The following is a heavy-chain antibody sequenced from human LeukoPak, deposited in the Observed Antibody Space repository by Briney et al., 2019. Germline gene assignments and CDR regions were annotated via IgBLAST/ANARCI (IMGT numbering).Heavy chain of an antibody. CDR2: INPSGGST. CDR1: GYTFTSYY. CDR3: ARDGDIVVVPAAMAYYYYGMDV. V-gene: IGHV1-46*01. Sequence: ASLKVSCKASGYTFTSYYMHWVRQAPGQGLEWMGIINPSGGSTSYAQKFQGRVTMTRDTSTSTVYMELSSLRSEDTAVYYCARDGDIVVVPAAMAYYYYGMDVWGQGTTVTVSS. J-gene: IGHJ6*02. D-gene: IGHD2-2*01.